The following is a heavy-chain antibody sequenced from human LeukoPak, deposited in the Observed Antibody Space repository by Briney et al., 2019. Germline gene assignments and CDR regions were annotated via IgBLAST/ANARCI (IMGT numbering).Heavy chain of an antibody. V-gene: IGHV3-11*01. CDR3: ARDRWSTRSLYDY. CDR2: ISSSGSSI. CDR1: GFTFSDYY. Sequence: GGSLRLSCAASGFTFSDYYMSWIRQAPGKGLEGFSYISSSGSSIYYADSVKGRFTISRDNAQNSLYLQMNSLRAEDTAVYYCARDRWSTRSLYDYWGQGTLVTVYS. J-gene: IGHJ4*02. D-gene: IGHD2/OR15-2a*01.